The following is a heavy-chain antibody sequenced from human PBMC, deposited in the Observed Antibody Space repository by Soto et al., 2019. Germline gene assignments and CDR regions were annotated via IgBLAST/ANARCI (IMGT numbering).Heavy chain of an antibody. Sequence: QVQLQQWGAGLLKPSETLSLTCAVDGGSFSGYYWSWIRQPPGKGLGWLGEINHSGSTNYTPSLKSRVTISVDTSKNQFSLKLSSVTAADTAVYYCARGGGQVGAIGDYWGQGTLVTVSS. CDR2: INHSGST. CDR1: GGSFSGYY. D-gene: IGHD1-26*01. J-gene: IGHJ4*02. V-gene: IGHV4-34*01. CDR3: ARGGGQVGAIGDY.